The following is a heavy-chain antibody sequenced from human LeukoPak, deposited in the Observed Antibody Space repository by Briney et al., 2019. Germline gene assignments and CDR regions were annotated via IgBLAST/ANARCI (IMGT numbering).Heavy chain of an antibody. CDR1: GYTFTGYY. D-gene: IGHD5-12*01. Sequence: ASVKVSCKASGYTFTGYYMHWVRQAPGQGLEWMGWMNPNSGNTGYAQKFQGRVTITRNTSISTAYMELSGLRSEDTAVYYCARRRYSGYDLFDYWGQGTLVTVSS. J-gene: IGHJ4*02. CDR3: ARRRYSGYDLFDY. V-gene: IGHV1-8*03. CDR2: MNPNSGNT.